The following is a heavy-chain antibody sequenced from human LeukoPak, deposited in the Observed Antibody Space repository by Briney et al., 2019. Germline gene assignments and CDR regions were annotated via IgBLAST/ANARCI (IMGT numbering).Heavy chain of an antibody. J-gene: IGHJ5*02. CDR3: AKGSSGYFADL. CDR2: ISNDGGGT. V-gene: IGHV3-23*01. CDR1: GFIFNNYG. Sequence: GGFLRLCCAASGFIFNNYGLIWVRQAPGKGLEWVSAISNDGGGTQYADFVEGRFTISRDNSKNTLFLQMSSLRAEDTALYYCAKGSSGYFADLWGQGTLVTVSS. D-gene: IGHD3-22*01.